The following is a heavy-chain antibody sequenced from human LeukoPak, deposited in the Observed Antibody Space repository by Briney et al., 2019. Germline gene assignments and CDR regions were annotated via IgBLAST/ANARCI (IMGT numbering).Heavy chain of an antibody. D-gene: IGHD3-9*01. Sequence: ASVTVSCKASGYTFTSYYMHWVRQAPGQGLEWMGIINPGGGTTSYAQKFQGRVTVTRDMSTSTVYMELSSLRSEDTAVYYCAKTPPETYYDILTGYSTYYYYMDVWGKGTTVTISS. J-gene: IGHJ6*03. CDR1: GYTFTSYY. CDR2: INPGGGTT. V-gene: IGHV1-46*01. CDR3: AKTPPETYYDILTGYSTYYYYMDV.